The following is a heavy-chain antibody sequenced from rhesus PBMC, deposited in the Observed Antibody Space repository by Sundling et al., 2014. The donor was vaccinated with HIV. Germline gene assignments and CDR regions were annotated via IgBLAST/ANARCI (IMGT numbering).Heavy chain of an antibody. CDR2: VYGSGGST. CDR3: ARERGSRVDF. Sequence: QLQLQESGPGLVKPSETLSLTCAVSGGSINSSNWWSWIRQSPGKGLEWVGSVYGSGGSTEYNPSLKSRVTISTDTSKNQFSLNLISVTAADTAVYYCARERGSRVDFWGQGVLVTVSS. J-gene: IGHJ4*01. CDR1: GGSINSSNW. V-gene: IGHV4-93*01. D-gene: IGHD5-42*01.